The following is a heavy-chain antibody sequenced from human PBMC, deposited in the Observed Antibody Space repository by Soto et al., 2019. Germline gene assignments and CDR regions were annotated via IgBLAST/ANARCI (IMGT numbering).Heavy chain of an antibody. V-gene: IGHV4-59*01. Sequence: QVQLQESGPGLVKPSETLSLTCTVSGGSISSYYWSWIRQPPGKGLEWIGYIYYSGSTNYNPSLKSRVTISVDTSKNQFSLKRSSVTAADTAVYYCARDGGRITMVRGVPHWYFDLWGRGTLVTVSS. CDR2: IYYSGST. CDR3: ARDGGRITMVRGVPHWYFDL. CDR1: GGSISSYY. J-gene: IGHJ2*01. D-gene: IGHD3-10*01.